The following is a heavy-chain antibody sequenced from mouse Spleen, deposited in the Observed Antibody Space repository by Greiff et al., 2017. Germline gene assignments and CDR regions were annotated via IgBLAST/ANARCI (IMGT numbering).Heavy chain of an antibody. CDR3: ADYYGSSYWYFDV. CDR2: IDPANGNT. D-gene: IGHD1-1*01. CDR1: GFNVKNTY. Sequence: EVQLQQSVAELVRPGASVKLSCTASGFNVKNTYMHWVKQRPEQGLEWIGRIDPANGNTKYAPKFQGKATITADTSSNTAYLQLSSLTSEDTAIYYCADYYGSSYWYFDVWGAGTTVTVSS. J-gene: IGHJ1*01. V-gene: IGHV14-3*01.